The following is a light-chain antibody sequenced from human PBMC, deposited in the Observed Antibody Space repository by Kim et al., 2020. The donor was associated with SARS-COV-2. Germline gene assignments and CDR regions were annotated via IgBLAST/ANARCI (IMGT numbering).Light chain of an antibody. V-gene: IGKV1-39*01. J-gene: IGKJ4*01. CDR2: AAS. Sequence: ASVGDRVTITCRASQSISSYLNWYQQKPGEPPKLLIYAASTLQSEAPSTFSGSGSETDFTLTINSLQPDDFATYYCQQSYTTPLTFGGGTKVDIK. CDR3: QQSYTTPLT. CDR1: QSISSY.